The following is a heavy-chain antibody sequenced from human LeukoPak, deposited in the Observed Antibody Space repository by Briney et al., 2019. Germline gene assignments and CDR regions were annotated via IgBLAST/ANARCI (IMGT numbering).Heavy chain of an antibody. CDR1: GASISGYY. Sequence: SETLSLTCTVSGASISGYYWSWIRQPPGKGLEWVGYIYYTGSTNYNPSLESRVTISVDTSKNQLSLKLSSATAADTAVYYCARGWTTVTYYFDYWGQGTLVTVSS. D-gene: IGHD4-17*01. CDR3: ARGWTTVTYYFDY. CDR2: IYYTGST. V-gene: IGHV4-59*01. J-gene: IGHJ4*02.